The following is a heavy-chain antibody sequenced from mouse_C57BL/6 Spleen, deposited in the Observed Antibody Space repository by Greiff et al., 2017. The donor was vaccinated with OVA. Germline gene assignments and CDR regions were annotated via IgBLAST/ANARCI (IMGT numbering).Heavy chain of an antibody. Sequence: QVQLQQSGPELVKPGASVKISCKASGYAFSSSWMNWVKQRPGKGLEWIGRIYPGDGDTNYNGKFKGKATLTADKSSSTAYMQLSSLTSEDSAVYVCARCATTVAFDYWGQGTTLTVSS. D-gene: IGHD1-1*01. CDR1: GYAFSSSW. CDR2: IYPGDGDT. CDR3: ARCATTVAFDY. V-gene: IGHV1-82*01. J-gene: IGHJ2*01.